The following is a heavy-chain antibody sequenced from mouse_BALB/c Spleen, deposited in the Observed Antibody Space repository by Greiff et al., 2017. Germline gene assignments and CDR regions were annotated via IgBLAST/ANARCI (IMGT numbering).Heavy chain of an antibody. CDR1: GYSFTGYN. CDR2: IDPYYGDT. D-gene: IGHD4-1*01. V-gene: IGHV1-37*01. J-gene: IGHJ4*01. Sequence: VQLQQSGPELEKPGASVKISCKASGYSFTGYNMNWVKQSNGKSLEWIGNIDPYYGDTFYNQKFKGKATLTVDKSSSTAHMELLSLTSEDSAVYYCGRTGIYAMDYWGQGTSVTVSS. CDR3: GRTGIYAMDY.